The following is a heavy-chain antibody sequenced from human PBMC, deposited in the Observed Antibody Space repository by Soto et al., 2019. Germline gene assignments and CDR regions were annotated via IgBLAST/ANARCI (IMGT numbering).Heavy chain of an antibody. Sequence: QVQLVQSGAEVKKPGASVKVSCKASGYTFTSYYMHWVRQAPGQGLEWMGIINPSGGSTSYAQKFQGRVTMTRDSSTSTVYMELSSLSSEDTAVYYCAREGQWEIGVDYWGQGTLVTVSS. J-gene: IGHJ4*02. CDR2: INPSGGST. CDR1: GYTFTSYY. CDR3: AREGQWEIGVDY. V-gene: IGHV1-46*01. D-gene: IGHD1-26*01.